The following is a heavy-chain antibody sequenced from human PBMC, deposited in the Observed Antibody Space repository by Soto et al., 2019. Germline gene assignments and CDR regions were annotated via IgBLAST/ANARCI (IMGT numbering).Heavy chain of an antibody. CDR1: GFTFSTYW. V-gene: IGHV3-7*01. CDR3: VWWGNLFVY. Sequence: EVQLVESGGGLVQPGGSLRLPCAASGFTFSTYWMTWVRQPPGKGLEWVASINQDGSERYYVDSVRGRFTISRDNAKNPPYLQMKGPGAEGTAVFFCVWWGNLFVYWGPGTLVTVSP. J-gene: IGHJ4*02. D-gene: IGHD2-21*01. CDR2: INQDGSER.